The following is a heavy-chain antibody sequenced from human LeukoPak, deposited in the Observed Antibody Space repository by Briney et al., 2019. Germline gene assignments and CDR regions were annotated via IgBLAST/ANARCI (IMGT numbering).Heavy chain of an antibody. CDR1: GFTFSSYA. D-gene: IGHD3-3*01. CDR3: ARECFTIFGVVIKMSYYYYGMDV. CDR2: ISGSGGST. J-gene: IGHJ6*02. Sequence: GGSLRLSCAASGFTFSSYAMSWVRQAPGKGLEWVSAISGSGGSTYYADSVKGRFTISRDNAKNSLYLQMNSLRAEDTAVYYCARECFTIFGVVIKMSYYYYGMDVWGQGTTVTVSS. V-gene: IGHV3-23*01.